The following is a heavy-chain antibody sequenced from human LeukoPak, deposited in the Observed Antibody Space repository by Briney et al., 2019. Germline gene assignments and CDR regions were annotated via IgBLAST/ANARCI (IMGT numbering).Heavy chain of an antibody. V-gene: IGHV4-31*03. D-gene: IGHD4-23*01. J-gene: IGHJ2*01. CDR2: IYYSGST. Sequence: PSETLSLTCTVSGGSISSGGYYWSWIRQHPGKGLEWIGYIYYSGSTYYNPSLKSRVTISVDTSKDQFSLKLSSVTAADTAVYYCARDRYTVVSWYFDLWGRGTLVTVSS. CDR3: ARDRYTVVSWYFDL. CDR1: GGSISSGGYY.